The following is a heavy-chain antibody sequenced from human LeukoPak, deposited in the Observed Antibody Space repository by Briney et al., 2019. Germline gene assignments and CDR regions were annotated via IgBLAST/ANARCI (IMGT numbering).Heavy chain of an antibody. Sequence: WETLSLTCTVSGGSISSYYWSWIRQPPGKGLEWIGYIYYSGSTNYNPSLKSRVTISVDTSKNKFSLKLSSVTAADTAVYYCARGSCSSTSCYARPYYFDYWGQGTLVTVSS. CDR3: ARGSCSSTSCYARPYYFDY. J-gene: IGHJ4*02. CDR1: GGSISSYY. D-gene: IGHD2-2*01. CDR2: IYYSGST. V-gene: IGHV4-59*01.